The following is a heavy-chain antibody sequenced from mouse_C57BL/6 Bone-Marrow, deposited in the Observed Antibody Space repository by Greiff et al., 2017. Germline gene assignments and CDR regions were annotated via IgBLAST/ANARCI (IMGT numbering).Heavy chain of an antibody. Sequence: VQLQQPGAELVKPGASVQLSCKASGYTFTSYWMHWVKPRPGRGLELIGRIDPNSGGTKYNEKFKSKATLTVDKPSSTAYMQLSSLTSEDSAVYYCARRDYFDYWGQGTTLTVSS. J-gene: IGHJ2*01. CDR2: IDPNSGGT. CDR1: GYTFTSYW. V-gene: IGHV1-72*01. CDR3: ARRDYFDY.